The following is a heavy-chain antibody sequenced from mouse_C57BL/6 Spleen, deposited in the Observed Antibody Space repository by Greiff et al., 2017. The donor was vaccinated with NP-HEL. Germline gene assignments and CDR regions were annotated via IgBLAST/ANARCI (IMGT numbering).Heavy chain of an antibody. Sequence: EVQVVESGGGLVKPGGSLKLSCAASGFTFSDYGLHWVRQAPEKGLEWVAYISSGSSTISYADTVKGRFTISRDNAKTTLCLQMTSLSSEDTAMYYCARPVIYYGNRAHWYFEGWGTGTTVTVSS. CDR3: ARPVIYYGNRAHWYFEG. V-gene: IGHV5-17*01. J-gene: IGHJ1*03. CDR2: ISSGSSTI. CDR1: GFTFSDYG. D-gene: IGHD2-1*01.